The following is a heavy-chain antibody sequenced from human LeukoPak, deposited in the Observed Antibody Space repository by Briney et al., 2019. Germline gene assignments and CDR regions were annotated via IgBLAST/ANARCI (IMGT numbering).Heavy chain of an antibody. CDR1: GGSFSGYY. Sequence: SETLSLTCAVYGGSFSGYYWSWIRQPPGKGLEWIGEINHSGSTNYNPSLKSRVTISVDTSKNQFSLKLSSVTAADTAVYYCARGSRVLGYCTNGVCPRFDYWGQGTLVTVSS. D-gene: IGHD2-8*01. V-gene: IGHV4-34*01. CDR2: INHSGST. J-gene: IGHJ4*02. CDR3: ARGSRVLGYCTNGVCPRFDY.